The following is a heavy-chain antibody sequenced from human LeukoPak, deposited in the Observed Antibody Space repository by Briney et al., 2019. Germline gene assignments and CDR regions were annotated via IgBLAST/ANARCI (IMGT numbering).Heavy chain of an antibody. J-gene: IGHJ4*02. CDR3: AKDLGVAGMENFDH. CDR2: ISDSGGST. V-gene: IGHV3-23*01. D-gene: IGHD6-19*01. CDR1: GFTFSTYA. Sequence: QAGGSLRLSCAASGFTFSTYAMSWVRQAPGKGLEWVSTISDSGGSTYYADSVKGRFTVSRDNSKNTLYVQMNSLRAEDTAVYYCAKDLGVAGMENFDHWGQGTLVTVSS.